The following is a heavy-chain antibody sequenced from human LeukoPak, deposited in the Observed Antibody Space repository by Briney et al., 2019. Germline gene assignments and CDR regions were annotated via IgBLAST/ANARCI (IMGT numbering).Heavy chain of an antibody. CDR3: ARGISAMTVVVTGAFDI. CDR2: INPNSGGT. D-gene: IGHD3-22*01. Sequence: HRASVNVSCKASGYTFTGYYIHWVRQAPGQGLEWMGWINPNSGGTNFAQKFQGWVTMTRDTSISTAYMELSRLRSDDTAVYYCARGISAMTVVVTGAFDIWGQGTVVTVSS. V-gene: IGHV1-2*04. J-gene: IGHJ3*02. CDR1: GYTFTGYY.